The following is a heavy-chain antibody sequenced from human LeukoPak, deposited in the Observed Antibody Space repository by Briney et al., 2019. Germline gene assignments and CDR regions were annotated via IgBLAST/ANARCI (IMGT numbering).Heavy chain of an antibody. D-gene: IGHD2-15*01. CDR1: GFTFSSYG. CDR2: IRYDGSNK. CDR3: AKAPYCSGGSCQNYYYYYMDV. V-gene: IGHV3-30*02. J-gene: IGHJ6*03. Sequence: SGGSLRLSCAASGFTFSSYGMHWVRQAPGKGLEWVAFIRYDGSNKYYADSVKGRFTISRDNSKNTLYLQMDSLRAEDTAVYYCAKAPYCSGGSCQNYYYYYMDVWGKGTTVTVSS.